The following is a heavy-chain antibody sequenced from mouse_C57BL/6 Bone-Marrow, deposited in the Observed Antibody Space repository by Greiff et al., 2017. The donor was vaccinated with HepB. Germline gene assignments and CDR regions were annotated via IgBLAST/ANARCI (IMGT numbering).Heavy chain of an antibody. D-gene: IGHD2-3*01. V-gene: IGHV1-19*01. CDR3: ASGGLLPLYWYFDV. CDR1: GYTFTDYY. J-gene: IGHJ1*03. CDR2: INPYNGGT. Sequence: EVQLQQSGPVLVKPGASVKMSCKASGYTFTDYYMNWVKQSHGKSLEWIGVINPYNGGTSYNQKFKGKATLTVDKSSSTAYMELNSLTSEDSAVYYCASGGLLPLYWYFDVWGTGTTVTVSS.